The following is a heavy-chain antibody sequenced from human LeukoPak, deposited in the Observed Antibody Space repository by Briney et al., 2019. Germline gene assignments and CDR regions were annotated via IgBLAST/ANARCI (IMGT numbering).Heavy chain of an antibody. D-gene: IGHD6-13*01. CDR1: RGTFSSYA. CDR2: IIPIFGTA. CDR3: ASYSSSWYRLIY. J-gene: IGHJ4*02. V-gene: IGHV1-69*05. Sequence: SVKVSCKASRGTFSSYAISWVRQAPGQGLEWMGGIIPIFGTANYAQKFQGRVTITTDESTSTAYMELSSLRSEDTAVYYCASYSSSWYRLIYWGQGTLVTVFS.